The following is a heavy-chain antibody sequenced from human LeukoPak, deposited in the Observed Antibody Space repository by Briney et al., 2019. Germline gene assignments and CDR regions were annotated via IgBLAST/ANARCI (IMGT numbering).Heavy chain of an antibody. D-gene: IGHD1-1*01. CDR1: GFTFSSYL. CDR2: IKQDGSEV. Sequence: GGALRLSCAAPGFTFSSYLMTLGRQAPGEGPEWVANIKQDGSEVYYVDFVKGRFTISRDNAKNSLYLQMNSLRVDDSAVYYCARARFGTAGADYWGQGTLVTVSS. CDR3: ARARFGTAGADY. J-gene: IGHJ4*02. V-gene: IGHV3-7*01.